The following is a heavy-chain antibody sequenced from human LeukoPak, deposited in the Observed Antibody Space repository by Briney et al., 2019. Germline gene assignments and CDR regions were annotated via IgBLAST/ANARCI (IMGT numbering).Heavy chain of an antibody. CDR2: IYYSGST. D-gene: IGHD1-26*01. CDR1: GDSISSYY. J-gene: IGHJ4*02. CDR3: ARQPHMLGAYYFDY. V-gene: IGHV4-59*08. Sequence: SETLSLTYTVSGDSISSYYWSWIRQPPGQGLEWIGYIYYSGSTTYNPSLRSRVTLSVDTSKNQFSLKLGSVTAADTAVYYCARQPHMLGAYYFDYWGQGTLVTVSS.